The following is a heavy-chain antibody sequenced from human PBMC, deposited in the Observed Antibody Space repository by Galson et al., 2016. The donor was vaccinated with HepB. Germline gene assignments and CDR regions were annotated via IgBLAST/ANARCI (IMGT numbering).Heavy chain of an antibody. V-gene: IGHV3-30*04. J-gene: IGHJ3*02. Sequence: SLRLSCAASGLTFRSYAMHWVRQAPGKGLEWVAVISYDGSNKYYADSVKGRFTISRDNSKNTLYLQMNSLRAEDTAVYYCASERLDSSGYSYPDAFEIWGLGTMVTVSS. CDR3: ASERLDSSGYSYPDAFEI. D-gene: IGHD3-22*01. CDR1: GLTFRSYA. CDR2: ISYDGSNK.